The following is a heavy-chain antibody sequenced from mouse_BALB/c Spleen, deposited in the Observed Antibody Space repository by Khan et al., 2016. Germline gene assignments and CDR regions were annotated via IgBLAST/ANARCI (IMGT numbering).Heavy chain of an antibody. CDR2: IRNKANGYTT. CDR1: GFTFTDYY. J-gene: IGHJ1*01. Sequence: EVELVESGGGLVQPGGSLRLSCATSGFTFTDYYMSWVRQPPGKALEWLGFIRNKANGYTTEYSASVKGRFTISRDNSQSILYLQMNTLRAEDSATYYCARDFDVGGAGTTVTVSS. CDR3: ARDFDV. V-gene: IGHV7-3*02.